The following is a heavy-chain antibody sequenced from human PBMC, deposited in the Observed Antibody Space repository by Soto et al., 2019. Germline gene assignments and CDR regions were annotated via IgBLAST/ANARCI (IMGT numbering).Heavy chain of an antibody. CDR2: ISYDGSNK. Sequence: PGGSLRLSCAASGFPFSSYGMHWVRQAPGKGLEWVAVISYDGSNKYYADSVKGRFTISRDNSKNTLYLQMNSLRAEDTAVYYCAKDRGIAARLYGMDVWGQGTTVTVSS. CDR3: AKDRGIAARLYGMDV. D-gene: IGHD6-6*01. V-gene: IGHV3-30*18. J-gene: IGHJ6*02. CDR1: GFPFSSYG.